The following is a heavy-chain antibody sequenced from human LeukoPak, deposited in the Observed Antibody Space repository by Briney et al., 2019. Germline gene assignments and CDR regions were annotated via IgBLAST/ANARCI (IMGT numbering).Heavy chain of an antibody. J-gene: IGHJ3*02. Sequence: GESLKISCKGSGYSFTSYWIGWVRQMPGKGLEWMGIIYPGDSDTRYSPSFQGQVTISADKSISTAYLQWSSLKASDTAMYYCARKAAVAYDAFDIWGQETMVTVSS. CDR3: ARKAAVAYDAFDI. V-gene: IGHV5-51*01. CDR2: IYPGDSDT. D-gene: IGHD6-19*01. CDR1: GYSFTSYW.